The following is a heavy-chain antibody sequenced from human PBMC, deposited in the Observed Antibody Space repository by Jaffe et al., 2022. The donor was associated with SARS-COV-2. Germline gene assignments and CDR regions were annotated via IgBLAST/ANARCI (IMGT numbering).Heavy chain of an antibody. CDR2: ISGSGGST. Sequence: EVQLVESGGGLVQPGGSLRLSCAASGFTFSSYAMSWVRQAPGKGLEWVSAISGSGGSTYYADSVKGRFTISRDNSKNTLYLQMNSLRAEDTAVYYCAKTYYYDSSGYTPYFQHWGQGTLVTVSS. D-gene: IGHD3-22*01. CDR3: AKTYYYDSSGYTPYFQH. V-gene: IGHV3-23*04. CDR1: GFTFSSYA. J-gene: IGHJ1*01.